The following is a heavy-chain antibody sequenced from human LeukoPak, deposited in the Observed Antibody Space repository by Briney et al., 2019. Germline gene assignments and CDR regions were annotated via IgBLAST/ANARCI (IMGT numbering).Heavy chain of an antibody. CDR3: ARDRGSGWYTA. V-gene: IGHV4-59*01. Sequence: SETLSLTCTVSGGSISSYYWSWIRQPPGKGLEWIGYIYYSGSTNYNPSLKSRVTISVDTSKNQFSLKLSSVTAADTAVYYRARDRGSGWYTAWGQGTLVTVSS. D-gene: IGHD6-19*01. CDR2: IYYSGST. J-gene: IGHJ5*02. CDR1: GGSISSYY.